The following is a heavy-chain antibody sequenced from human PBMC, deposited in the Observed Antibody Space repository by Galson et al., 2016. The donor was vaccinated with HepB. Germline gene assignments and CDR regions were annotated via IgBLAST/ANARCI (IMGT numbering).Heavy chain of an antibody. D-gene: IGHD4-23*01. CDR2: ISSSSSYT. Sequence: SLRLSCAASGFTFSDYYMSWIRQAPGKGLEWVSYISSSSSYTNYAESVKGRFTISRDNAKNSLYLQMNSLRAEDTAVYYCARAQTTVVTYIDNWGQGTQVTVSS. V-gene: IGHV3-11*06. CDR1: GFTFSDYY. CDR3: ARAQTTVVTYIDN. J-gene: IGHJ4*02.